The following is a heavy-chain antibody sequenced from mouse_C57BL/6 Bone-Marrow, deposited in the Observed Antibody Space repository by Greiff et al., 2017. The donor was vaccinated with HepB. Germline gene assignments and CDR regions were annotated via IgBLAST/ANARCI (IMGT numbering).Heavy chain of an antibody. D-gene: IGHD3-2*02. J-gene: IGHJ3*01. Sequence: QVQLQQSGAELVMPGASVKLSCKASGYTFTSYWMHWVKQRPGQGLEWIGEIDPSDSYTNYNQKFKGKSTLTVDKSSSTAYMQLSSLTSEDSAVYYCAIRQLRLSWFAYWGQGTLVTVSA. CDR1: GYTFTSYW. CDR2: IDPSDSYT. CDR3: AIRQLRLSWFAY. V-gene: IGHV1-69*01.